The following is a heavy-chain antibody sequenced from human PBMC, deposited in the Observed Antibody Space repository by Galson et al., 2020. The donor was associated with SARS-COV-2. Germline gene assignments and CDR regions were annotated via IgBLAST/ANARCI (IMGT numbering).Heavy chain of an antibody. J-gene: IGHJ5*02. CDR2: IYWDDDK. D-gene: IGHD6-13*01. V-gene: IGHV2-5*02. CDR1: GLSLSTSGVG. CDR3: AHNLGSSWYGDWFDP. Sequence: SGPTLVKPTQTLTLTCTFSGLSLSTSGVGVGWIRQPPGKALEWLALIYWDDDKRYSPSLKSRLTITKDTSKNQVVLTMTNMDPVDTATYYCAHNLGSSWYGDWFDPWGQGTLVTVSS.